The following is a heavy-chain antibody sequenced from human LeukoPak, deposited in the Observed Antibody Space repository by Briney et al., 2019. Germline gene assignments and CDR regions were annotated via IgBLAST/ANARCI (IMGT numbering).Heavy chain of an antibody. CDR3: AREEAYSGSYYYYYGMDV. CDR1: GFTFSSYG. CDR2: IWYDGSNK. V-gene: IGHV3-33*01. D-gene: IGHD1-26*01. Sequence: PGRSLRLSCAASGFTFSSYGMHWVRQAPGKGLEWVAVIWYDGSNKYYADSVKGRFTISRDNSKNTLYLQMNSLRAEDTAVYYCAREEAYSGSYYYYYGMDVWGQGTTVTVSS. J-gene: IGHJ6*02.